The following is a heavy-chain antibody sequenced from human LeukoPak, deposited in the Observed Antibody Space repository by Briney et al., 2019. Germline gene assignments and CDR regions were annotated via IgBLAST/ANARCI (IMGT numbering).Heavy chain of an antibody. CDR1: GFTFSSYG. CDR3: AKPFSSGYYYGAFDY. J-gene: IGHJ4*02. Sequence: PGGSLRLSCAASGFTFSSYGMHWVRQAPGKGLEWVAFIRSDGSNKYYADSVKGRFTISRDNSKNTLYLQMNSLRAEDTAVYYCAKPFSSGYYYGAFDYWGQGTLVTVSS. CDR2: IRSDGSNK. V-gene: IGHV3-30*02. D-gene: IGHD3-22*01.